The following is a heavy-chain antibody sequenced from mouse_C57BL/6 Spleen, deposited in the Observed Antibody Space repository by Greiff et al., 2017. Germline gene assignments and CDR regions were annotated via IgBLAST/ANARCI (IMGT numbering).Heavy chain of an antibody. D-gene: IGHD1-1*01. CDR1: GYTFTSYW. J-gene: IGHJ1*03. CDR2: IHPNSGST. CDR3: ARTGSSYDWYFDV. Sequence: QVQLQQPGAELVKPGASVKLSCKASGYTFTSYWMHWVKQRPGQGLEWIGMIHPNSGSTNYNEKFKSKATLTVDKSSSTAYMQLRSLTSEDSAVYYCARTGSSYDWYFDVWGTGTTVTVSA. V-gene: IGHV1-64*01.